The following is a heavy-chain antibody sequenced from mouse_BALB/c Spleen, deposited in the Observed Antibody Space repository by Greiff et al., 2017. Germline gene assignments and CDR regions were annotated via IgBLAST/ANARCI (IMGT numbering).Heavy chain of an antibody. CDR3: NAYDGSSYFAY. CDR2: IDPENGDT. CDR1: GFNIKDYY. Sequence: EVQLQESGAELVRSGASVKLSCTASGFNIKDYYMHWVKQRPEQGLEWIGWIDPENGDTEYAPKFQGKATMTADTSSNTAYLQLSSLTSEDTAVYYCNAYDGSSYFAYWGQGTLVTVSA. J-gene: IGHJ3*01. D-gene: IGHD1-1*01. V-gene: IGHV14-4*02.